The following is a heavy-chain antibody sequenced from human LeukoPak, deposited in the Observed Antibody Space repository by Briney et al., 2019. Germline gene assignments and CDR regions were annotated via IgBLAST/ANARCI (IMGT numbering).Heavy chain of an antibody. V-gene: IGHV3-49*04. CDR2: IRTKAYGGTT. J-gene: IGHJ4*02. D-gene: IGHD1-14*01. CDR1: GFTFGDYA. CDR3: TRDNFKPSAHSLDY. Sequence: GGSLRLSCKGSGFTFGDYAMSWVRQAPGKGLEWVGFIRTKAYGGTTEYAASVKGRFTISRDDSKSIAFLQMNSLKTEDTAVYYCTRDNFKPSAHSLDYWGQGTLVTVSS.